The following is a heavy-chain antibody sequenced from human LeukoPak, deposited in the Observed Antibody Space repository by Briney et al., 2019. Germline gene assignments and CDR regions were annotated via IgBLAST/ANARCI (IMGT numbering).Heavy chain of an antibody. Sequence: GGSLRLSCAASGFTFSSYSMNWVRQAPGKGLEWVSYISSSSSTIYYADSVKGRFTISRDNAKNSLYLQMNSLRAEDTAVYYCARAPGDIVVVPAAEFDYWGQGTLVTVSS. V-gene: IGHV3-48*01. CDR1: GFTFSSYS. J-gene: IGHJ4*02. CDR3: ARAPGDIVVVPAAEFDY. CDR2: ISSSSSTI. D-gene: IGHD2-2*01.